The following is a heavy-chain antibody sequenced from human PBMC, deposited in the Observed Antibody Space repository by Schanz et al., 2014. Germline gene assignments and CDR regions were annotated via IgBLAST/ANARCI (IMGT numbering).Heavy chain of an antibody. V-gene: IGHV3-11*06. D-gene: IGHD3-10*01. Sequence: VQLVESGGGFVQPGGSLRLSCAASGFTFIKYYISWIRQAPGKGLEWVSHISSTSRYTNYADSVKGRFTISRDNAKSSVYLQMNSLRAEDTAVYYCARSGVDVWGQGTTVTVSS. CDR2: ISSTSRYT. CDR3: ARSGVDV. CDR1: GFTFIKYY. J-gene: IGHJ6*02.